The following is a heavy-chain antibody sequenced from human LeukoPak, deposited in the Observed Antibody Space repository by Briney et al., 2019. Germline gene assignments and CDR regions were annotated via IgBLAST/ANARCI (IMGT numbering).Heavy chain of an antibody. CDR3: ARRRYYYESSGYYPGAVFDY. V-gene: IGHV5-51*01. Sequence: GESLKISCKGSGYSFTSYWIGWVRQMPGKGLEWMGIIYPGDSDTRYSPSFQGQVTISADKSISTAYLQWSSLKASDTAMYYCARRRYYYESSGYYPGAVFDYWGQGTLVTVSS. D-gene: IGHD3-22*01. J-gene: IGHJ4*02. CDR1: GYSFTSYW. CDR2: IYPGDSDT.